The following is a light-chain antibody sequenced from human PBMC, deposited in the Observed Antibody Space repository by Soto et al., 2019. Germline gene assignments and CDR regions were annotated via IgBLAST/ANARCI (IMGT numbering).Light chain of an antibody. CDR2: RTY. Sequence: QSVLTQPPSASGTPGQRVTISCSGSASNIGSNSVYWYQQLPGAVPRLLIYRTYERPSGVPDRFSGSKSGTSASLAISGLRPEDEADYYCATWDDTLNGPGIFGGGTKLTV. J-gene: IGLJ2*01. CDR1: ASNIGSNS. CDR3: ATWDDTLNGPGI. V-gene: IGLV1-47*01.